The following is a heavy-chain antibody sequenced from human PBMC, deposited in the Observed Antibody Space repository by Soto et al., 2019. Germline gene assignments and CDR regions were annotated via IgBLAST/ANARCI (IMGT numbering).Heavy chain of an antibody. D-gene: IGHD3-10*01. J-gene: IGHJ5*02. V-gene: IGHV6-1*01. CDR2: TYYRSKWYN. Sequence: TLSLHCAISGDSVSTNSAAWNWIRKSPSRGLEWLGRTYYRSKWYNDYAVSVKSRITINPDTSKNQFSLQLNSVTPEDTAVYYCAQERGGVRWVGEFHGYNWYDRWGQVPRVTFAS. CDR3: AQERGGVRWVGEFHGYNWYDR. CDR1: GDSVSTNSAA.